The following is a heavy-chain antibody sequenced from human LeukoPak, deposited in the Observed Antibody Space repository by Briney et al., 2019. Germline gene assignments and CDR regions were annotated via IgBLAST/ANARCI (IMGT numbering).Heavy chain of an antibody. CDR3: ASPPSRLLDYYYYYGMDV. CDR2: IIPIFGTA. D-gene: IGHD2-15*01. Sequence: AASVKVSCKASGGTFSSYAISWVRQAPGQGLEWMGGIIPIFGTANYAQKFQGRVTITADESTSTAYMELSSLRSEDTAVYYCASPPSRLLDYYYYYGMDVWGQGTTVTVSS. V-gene: IGHV1-69*13. CDR1: GGTFSSYA. J-gene: IGHJ6*02.